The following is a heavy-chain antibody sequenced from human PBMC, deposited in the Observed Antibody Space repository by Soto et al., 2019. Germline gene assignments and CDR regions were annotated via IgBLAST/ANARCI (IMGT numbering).Heavy chain of an antibody. CDR2: IYVTGAV. D-gene: IGHD2-21*01. CDR3: ARLRIATNNYKWFDP. Sequence: SETLSLTCSVSGAALDSGNYYWSWIRQVPGKGLEWIGHIYVTGAVDYNPSLRDRITISQDTSERQFSLNLRLVTAADTAVYYCARLRIATNNYKWFDPWGQGTLVTVSS. CDR1: GAALDSGNYY. V-gene: IGHV4-31*03. J-gene: IGHJ5*02.